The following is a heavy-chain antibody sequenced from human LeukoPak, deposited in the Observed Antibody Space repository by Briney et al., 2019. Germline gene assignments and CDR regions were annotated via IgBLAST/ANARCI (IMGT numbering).Heavy chain of an antibody. CDR1: GFTFSSYS. V-gene: IGHV3-21*01. CDR3: AREPLEMGSDAFDI. J-gene: IGHJ3*02. Sequence: GGSLRLSCAASGFTFSSYSMNWVRQAPGEGLEWVSSISSSSSYIYYADSVKGRFTISRDNAKNSLYLQMNSLRAEDTAVYYCAREPLEMGSDAFDIWGQGTMVTVSS. D-gene: IGHD5-24*01. CDR2: ISSSSSYI.